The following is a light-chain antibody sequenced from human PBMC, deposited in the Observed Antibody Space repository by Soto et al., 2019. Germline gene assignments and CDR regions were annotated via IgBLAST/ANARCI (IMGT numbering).Light chain of an antibody. CDR1: QSFGTN. CDR3: QKYDTWPLT. Sequence: DIVLTQSPVTLSVSPGEGATLSCRASQSFGTNLGWYQQKSGQAPRLLIYGTSIRATGIPARFSGSGSGTEFNLTISSLQSEDLAVYYCQKYDTWPLTFGGGTKVEI. J-gene: IGKJ4*01. V-gene: IGKV3-15*01. CDR2: GTS.